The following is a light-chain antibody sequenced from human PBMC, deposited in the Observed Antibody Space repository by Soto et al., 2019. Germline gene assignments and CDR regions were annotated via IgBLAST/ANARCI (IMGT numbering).Light chain of an antibody. Sequence: EIVLRQSPVALAVSPAYTAALSCTASQSVSIRYVGWYQQKRGQAPRLLIYGASSRATGIPDRFSGSGSGTDFTLTISRLEPEDFAVYYCQQYGSSPITFGQGTRLEIK. V-gene: IGKV3-20*01. CDR2: GAS. CDR3: QQYGSSPIT. J-gene: IGKJ5*01. CDR1: QSVSIRY.